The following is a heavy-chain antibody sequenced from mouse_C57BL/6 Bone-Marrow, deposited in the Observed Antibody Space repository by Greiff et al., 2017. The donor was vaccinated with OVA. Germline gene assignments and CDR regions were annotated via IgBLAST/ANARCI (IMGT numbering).Heavy chain of an antibody. CDR2: IYPGGGYT. Sequence: QVQLQQSGAELVRPGTSVKMSCKASGYTFTNYWIGWAKQRPGHGLEWIGDIYPGGGYTNYNEKFKGKATLTADKSSSTAYMQLSSLTSEDSAIYYGARNGDCDCSAFDYGGQGTTLTVSS. J-gene: IGHJ2*01. D-gene: IGHD3-3*01. CDR3: ARNGDCDCSAFDY. V-gene: IGHV1-63*01. CDR1: GYTFTNYW.